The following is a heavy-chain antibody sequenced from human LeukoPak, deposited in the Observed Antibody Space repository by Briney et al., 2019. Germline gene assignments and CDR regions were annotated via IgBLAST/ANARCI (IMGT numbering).Heavy chain of an antibody. CDR2: TTSSSSYI. V-gene: IGHV3-21*06. CDR1: GFTFSSYE. D-gene: IGHD1-26*01. CDR3: ARDPYSGNYGAYYYYYMDV. Sequence: GGSLRLSCAASGFTFSSYEMNWVRQAPGKGLEWVSSTTSSSSYIYYADSVKGRFTISRDNAKNSLYLQMDSLRVEDTAVYYCARDPYSGNYGAYYYYYMDVWGKGTTVTISS. J-gene: IGHJ6*03.